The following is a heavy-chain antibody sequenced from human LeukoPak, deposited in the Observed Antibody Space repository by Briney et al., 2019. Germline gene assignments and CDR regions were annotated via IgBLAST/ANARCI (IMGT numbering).Heavy chain of an antibody. Sequence: PGGSLRLSCAASGFTFSSYSMNWVRQAPGKGLEWVSSISSSSGYIYYADSVKGRFTISRDNAKSSLYLQMNSLRAEDTAVYYCARDLIAAPNDYWGQGTLVTVSS. CDR2: ISSSSGYI. CDR1: GFTFSSYS. D-gene: IGHD6-13*01. CDR3: ARDLIAAPNDY. V-gene: IGHV3-21*01. J-gene: IGHJ4*02.